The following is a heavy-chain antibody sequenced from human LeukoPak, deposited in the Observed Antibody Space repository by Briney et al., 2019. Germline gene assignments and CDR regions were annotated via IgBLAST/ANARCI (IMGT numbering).Heavy chain of an antibody. V-gene: IGHV3-30-3*01. CDR2: ISYDGSNK. Sequence: GGSLRLSCAASGFTFSSYAVHWVRQTPGKGLEWVAVISYDGSNKYYADSVKGRFTISRDNSKNTLYLQMNSLRAEDTALYYCARGTGSAVGSTDFDYWGQGTLVTVSS. D-gene: IGHD4-17*01. CDR3: ARGTGSAVGSTDFDY. J-gene: IGHJ4*02. CDR1: GFTFSSYA.